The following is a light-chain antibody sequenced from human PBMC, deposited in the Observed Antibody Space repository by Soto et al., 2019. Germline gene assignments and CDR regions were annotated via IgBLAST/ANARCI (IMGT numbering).Light chain of an antibody. V-gene: IGKV1-5*03. CDR2: KAS. CDR1: QSISSW. CDR3: QQYNIWRSIT. Sequence: DIQMTQSPSTLSASVGDRVTIICWASQSISSWLAWYQQKAGKAPKLLISKASNLDSGVPSRFSCSGYGTDFTLTISSLQSEDFAVYYCQQYNIWRSITFGQGTRLEIK. J-gene: IGKJ5*01.